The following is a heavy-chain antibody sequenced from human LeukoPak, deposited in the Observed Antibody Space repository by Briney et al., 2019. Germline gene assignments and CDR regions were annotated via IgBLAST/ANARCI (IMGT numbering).Heavy chain of an antibody. CDR2: IIPIFGTA. V-gene: IGHV1-69*05. CDR1: GYTFTSYG. D-gene: IGHD3-9*01. CDR3: ARGHLRYFDWPGDAFDI. J-gene: IGHJ3*02. Sequence: ASVKVSCKASGYTFTSYGISWVRQAPGQGLEWMGRIIPIFGTANYAQKFQGRVTITTDESTSTAYMELSSLRSEDTAVYYCARGHLRYFDWPGDAFDIWGQGTMVTVSS.